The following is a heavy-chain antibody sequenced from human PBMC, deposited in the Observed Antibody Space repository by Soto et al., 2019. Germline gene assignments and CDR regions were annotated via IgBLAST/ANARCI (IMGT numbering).Heavy chain of an antibody. CDR3: ARRGYSGYDYFWSGSYGMDV. J-gene: IGHJ6*02. CDR1: GGSISSSSYY. CDR2: IDYSGST. Sequence: QLQLQESGPGLVKPSETLSLTCTVSGGSISSSSYYWGWIRQPPGKGLEWIGSIDYSGSTYYNPSLKSRVTISVDTSKNQFSLKLSSVTAADTAVYYCARRGYSGYDYFWSGSYGMDVWGQGTTVTVSS. D-gene: IGHD5-12*01. V-gene: IGHV4-39*01.